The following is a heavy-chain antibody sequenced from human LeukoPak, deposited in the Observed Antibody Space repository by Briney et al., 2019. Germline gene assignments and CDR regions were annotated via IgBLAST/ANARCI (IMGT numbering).Heavy chain of an antibody. J-gene: IGHJ5*02. CDR2: IGRTGSNT. D-gene: IGHD6-13*01. V-gene: IGHV3-48*03. Sequence: GGSLRLSCAVSGLTFSSFEMNWVRQAPGKGPEWVSNIGRTGSNTHYADSVRGRFTISRDNAKNSLYLQMNSLRAEDTAVYYCARVVGAAGLSFDPWGQGTLVTVSS. CDR3: ARVVGAAGLSFDP. CDR1: GLTFSSFE.